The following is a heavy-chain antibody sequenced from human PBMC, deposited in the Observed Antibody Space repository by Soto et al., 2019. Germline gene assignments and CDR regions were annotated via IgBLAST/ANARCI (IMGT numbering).Heavy chain of an antibody. CDR3: ARGHPGDCSGDSCPFFDY. CDR1: GYTFTSYD. Sequence: ASVKVSCKASGYTFTSYDINWVRQATGHELEWMGWMNPSSGNTGSAQKFQGRVTMTRNTSITTAYMELNTLRSEDTAVYYCARGHPGDCSGDSCPFFDYWGQGTLVTVSS. V-gene: IGHV1-8*01. J-gene: IGHJ4*02. CDR2: MNPSSGNT. D-gene: IGHD2-15*01.